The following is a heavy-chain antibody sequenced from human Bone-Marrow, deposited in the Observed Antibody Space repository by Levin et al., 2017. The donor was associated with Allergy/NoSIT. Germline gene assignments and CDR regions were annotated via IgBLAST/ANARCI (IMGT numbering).Heavy chain of an antibody. CDR2: IYPGDSDT. CDR3: ARQRSIGARPGGVWFDP. CDR1: GYSFTSYW. D-gene: IGHD6-6*01. J-gene: IGHJ5*02. V-gene: IGHV5-51*01. Sequence: KVSCKGSGYSFTSYWIGWVRQMPGKGLEWMGIIYPGDSDTRYSPSFQGQVTISADKSISTAYLKWSSLKASDTAMYYCARQRSIGARPGGVWFDPWGQGTVLTVSS.